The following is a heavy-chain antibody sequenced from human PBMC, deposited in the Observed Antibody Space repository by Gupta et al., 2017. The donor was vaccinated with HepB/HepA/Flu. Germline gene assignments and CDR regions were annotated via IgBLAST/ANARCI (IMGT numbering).Heavy chain of an antibody. D-gene: IGHD6-19*01. CDR3: ARLHFEAVSGNYYFEY. J-gene: IGHJ4*02. V-gene: IGHV3-73*02. Sequence: EVQLVQFGGGRVQPGGSPNLSSVPPGFTRSGSDVHWVRQASGKGLEWVGRMRRRGDDYATADGASLEDRFIVSSDDSENMAYLRMNSLKSEYTAVYYGARLHFEAVSGNYYFEYCGQGTLVTVSS. CDR1: GFTRSGSD. CDR2: MRRRGDDYAT.